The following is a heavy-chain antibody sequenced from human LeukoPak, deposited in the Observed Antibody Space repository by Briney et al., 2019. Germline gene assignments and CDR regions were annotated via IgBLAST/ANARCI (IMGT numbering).Heavy chain of an antibody. J-gene: IGHJ6*03. CDR2: IYYSGST. V-gene: IGHV4-39*07. CDR1: GGSISSSSYY. Sequence: PSETLSLTCTVSGGSISSSSYYWGWIRQPPGKGLEWIGSIYYSGSTYYNPSLKSRVTISVDTSKNQFSLKLSSVTAADTAVYYCARERSRGLWFRTSYYYYMDVWGKGTTVTVSS. CDR3: ARERSRGLWFRTSYYYYMDV. D-gene: IGHD5-18*01.